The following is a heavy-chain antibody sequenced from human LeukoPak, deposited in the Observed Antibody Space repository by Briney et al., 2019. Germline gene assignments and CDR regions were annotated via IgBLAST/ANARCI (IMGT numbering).Heavy chain of an antibody. D-gene: IGHD3-10*01. V-gene: IGHV3-48*04. CDR3: ARDSYYYGSGSYYNAEKLFDY. CDR1: GFTFSSYA. J-gene: IGHJ4*02. Sequence: PGGSLRLSCAASGFTFSSYAMSWVRQAPGKGLEWVSYISSSGSTIYYADSVKGRFTISRDNAKNSLYLQMNSLRAEDTAVYYCARDSYYYGSGSYYNAEKLFDYWGQGTLVTVSS. CDR2: ISSSGSTI.